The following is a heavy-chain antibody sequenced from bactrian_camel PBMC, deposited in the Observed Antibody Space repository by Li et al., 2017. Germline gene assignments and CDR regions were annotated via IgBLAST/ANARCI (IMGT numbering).Heavy chain of an antibody. Sequence: VQLEEYGGGLVQPGGSLRLSCAASGYTFSSFDMSWVRQAPGKRLEWVSADDRGGGGKYFADSMKGRFSIDRDNSKNTLYLQMNGLKTEDTAHYYCATDIEEWYTPFGYWGRGTQVTVSS. CDR2: DDRGGGGK. CDR3: ATDIEEWYTPFGY. J-gene: IGHJ6*01. D-gene: IGHD2*01. V-gene: IGHV3S40*01. CDR1: GYTFSSFD.